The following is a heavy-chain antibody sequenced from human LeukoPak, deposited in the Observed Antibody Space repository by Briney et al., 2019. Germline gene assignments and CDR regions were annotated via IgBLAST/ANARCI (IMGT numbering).Heavy chain of an antibody. J-gene: IGHJ4*02. CDR1: GFTFSNYV. V-gene: IGHV3-48*01. CDR2: ISSSGSAI. D-gene: IGHD3-10*01. Sequence: GGSLRLSCAASGFTFSNYVMNWVRQAPGKGLEWISYISSSGSAISYADSVKGRFTISRDNAKNSLYLQMNSLRAEDTAVYYCARVFRGPPACWGQGTLVTVSS. CDR3: ARVFRGPPAC.